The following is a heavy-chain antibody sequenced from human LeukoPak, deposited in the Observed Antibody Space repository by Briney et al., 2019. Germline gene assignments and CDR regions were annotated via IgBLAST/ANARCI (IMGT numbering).Heavy chain of an antibody. CDR3: ARGCGYDTVDY. V-gene: IGHV4-34*01. D-gene: IGHD5-12*01. CDR2: IYYSGCD. CDR1: GWSFSGYN. J-gene: IGHJ4*02. Sequence: SETLSLTCAVSGWSFSGYNFHWIRQPPGKGLEWMGDIYYSGCDNYNPPLKNGVSTSLSTYNNKFLLQLSTVTAPDNTVCYCARGCGYDTVDYWGQGTLVTVYS.